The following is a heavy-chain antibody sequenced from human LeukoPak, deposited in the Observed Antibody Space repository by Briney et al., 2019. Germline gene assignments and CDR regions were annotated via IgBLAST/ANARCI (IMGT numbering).Heavy chain of an antibody. CDR3: AKARSGSYLFLDASDI. J-gene: IGHJ3*02. Sequence: PGGSLRLFCAASGFTFDDYAMHGVRRAPGKALEGVPGNTWNSGSIGYADCVKGLFTISRDNAKNSLYPHMHSQRAEDMALFYFAKARSGSYLFLDASDIWGQGTMVTVSS. D-gene: IGHD1-26*01. CDR1: GFTFDDYA. V-gene: IGHV3-9*03. CDR2: NTWNSGSI.